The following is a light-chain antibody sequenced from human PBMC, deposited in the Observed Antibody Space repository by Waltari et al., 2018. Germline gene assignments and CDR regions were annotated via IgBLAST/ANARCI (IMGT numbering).Light chain of an antibody. Sequence: QSALTQPPSASGSPGQSVTISCTGTSSDVGVCNCVSWYQQHPGKAPKVIIYDVNKRPSGVPDRFSGSKSGNTASLTVSGLQTDDEADYYCSSYAGSNKLVFGGGTKLTVL. J-gene: IGLJ3*02. CDR1: SSDVGVCNC. CDR2: DVN. CDR3: SSYAGSNKLV. V-gene: IGLV2-8*01.